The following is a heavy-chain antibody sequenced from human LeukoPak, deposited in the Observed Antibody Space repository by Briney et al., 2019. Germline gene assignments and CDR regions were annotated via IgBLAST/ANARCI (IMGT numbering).Heavy chain of an antibody. J-gene: IGHJ3*02. CDR3: ARSVITMNDAFDI. Sequence: GGSLRLSCAASGFTFSSYGMHWVRQAPGKGLEWVAVISYDGSNKYYADSVKGRFTISRDNSKNTLYLQMNSLRAEDTAVYYCARSVITMNDAFDIWGQGTMVTVSS. CDR1: GFTFSSYG. V-gene: IGHV3-30*03. D-gene: IGHD3-22*01. CDR2: ISYDGSNK.